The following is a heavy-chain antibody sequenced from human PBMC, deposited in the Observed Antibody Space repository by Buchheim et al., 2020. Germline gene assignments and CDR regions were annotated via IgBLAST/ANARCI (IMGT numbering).Heavy chain of an antibody. V-gene: IGHV3-30-3*01. D-gene: IGHD5-18*01. J-gene: IGHJ6*03. Sequence: QVQLVESGGGVVQPGRSLRLSCAASGFTFNNYAMHWVRQAPGEGLEWVAVISYDGDNKYYADSVKGRFTISRDNSKNTVYLHMNILTTEDAAVYYCARHFGYNYGGGYFYYLDVWGKGTT. CDR1: GFTFNNYA. CDR3: ARHFGYNYGGGYFYYLDV. CDR2: ISYDGDNK.